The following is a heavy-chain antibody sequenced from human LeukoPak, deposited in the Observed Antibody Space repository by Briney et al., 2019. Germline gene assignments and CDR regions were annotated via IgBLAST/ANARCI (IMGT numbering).Heavy chain of an antibody. D-gene: IGHD3-10*01. V-gene: IGHV4-31*03. CDR1: GVSISSGGYY. J-gene: IGHJ2*01. CDR3: ARRGAGSGSYSFAGYWYFDL. Sequence: SQTLSLTCTVSGVSISSGGYYWSWIRQHPGKGLEWIGYIYYSGSTYYNPSLKSRVTISVDTPKNQFSLKLSSVTAADTAVYYCARRGAGSGSYSFAGYWYFDLWGRGTLVTVSS. CDR2: IYYSGST.